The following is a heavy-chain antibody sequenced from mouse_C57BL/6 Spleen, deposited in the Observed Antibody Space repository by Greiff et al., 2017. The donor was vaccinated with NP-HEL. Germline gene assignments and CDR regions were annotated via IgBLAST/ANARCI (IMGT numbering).Heavy chain of an antibody. CDR3: ARYSHYYGSSYVAY. D-gene: IGHD1-1*01. CDR1: GYTFTSYW. J-gene: IGHJ3*01. Sequence: QVQLQQPGAELVRPGSSVKLSCKASGYTFTSYWMHWVKQRPIQGLEWIGNIDPSDSETHYNQKFKDKATLTVDKSSSTAYMQLSSLTSEDSAVYYCARYSHYYGSSYVAYWGQGTLVTVSA. V-gene: IGHV1-52*01. CDR2: IDPSDSET.